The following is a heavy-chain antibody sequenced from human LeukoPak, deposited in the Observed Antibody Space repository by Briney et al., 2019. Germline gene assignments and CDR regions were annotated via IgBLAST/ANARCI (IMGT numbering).Heavy chain of an antibody. CDR3: AKGTYGSGSSRWFDP. V-gene: IGHV3-23*01. CDR2: ISGSGGST. Sequence: PGGSLRLSCAASGFTFSSYGMSWVRQAPGKGLEWVPAISGSGGSTYYADSVKGRFTISRDNSKNTLYLQMNSLRAEDTAVYYCAKGTYGSGSSRWFDPWGQGTLVTVSS. D-gene: IGHD3-10*01. J-gene: IGHJ5*02. CDR1: GFTFSSYG.